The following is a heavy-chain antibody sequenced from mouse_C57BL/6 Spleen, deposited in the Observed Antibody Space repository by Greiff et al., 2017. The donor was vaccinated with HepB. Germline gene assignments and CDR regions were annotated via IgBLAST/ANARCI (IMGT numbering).Heavy chain of an antibody. Sequence: QVQLQQPGAELVRPGSSVKLSCKASGYTFTSYWMHWVKQRPIQGLEWIGNIDPSDSETHYNQKFKDKATLTVDKSSSTAYMQLSSLTSEDSAVYYCARRGYGRGVDYWGQGTTLTVSS. CDR3: ARRGYGRGVDY. V-gene: IGHV1-52*01. CDR1: GYTFTSYW. CDR2: IDPSDSET. J-gene: IGHJ2*01. D-gene: IGHD1-1*01.